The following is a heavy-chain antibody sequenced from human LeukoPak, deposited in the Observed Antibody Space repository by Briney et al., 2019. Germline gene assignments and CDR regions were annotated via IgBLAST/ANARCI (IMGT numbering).Heavy chain of an antibody. V-gene: IGHV1-18*01. CDR3: AREPRPFPSYSSGWYVSGMDV. Sequence: ASVKVSCKASGYTFTSYDINWVRQATGQGLEWMGWISAYNGNTNYAQKLQGRVTMTTDTSTSTAYMELRSLRSDDTAVYYCAREPRPFPSYSSGWYVSGMDVWGQGTTVTVSS. CDR2: ISAYNGNT. J-gene: IGHJ6*02. D-gene: IGHD6-19*01. CDR1: GYTFTSYD.